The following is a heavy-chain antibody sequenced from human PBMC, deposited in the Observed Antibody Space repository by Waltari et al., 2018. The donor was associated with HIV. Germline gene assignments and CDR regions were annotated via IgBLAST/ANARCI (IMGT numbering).Heavy chain of an antibody. CDR3: ARDRALLRLGELSPGAFDI. CDR1: GGSISRSTYS. CDR2: IYYSGST. J-gene: IGHJ3*02. V-gene: IGHV4-39*07. Sequence: QLPLQESGPGPVKHSETLSLTCTVSGGSISRSTYSWGWTRQPPGKGLEWIGSIYYSGSTYYNPSLKSRVTISVDTSKNQFSLKLSSVTAADTAVYYCARDRALLRLGELSPGAFDIWCQGKMVTVSS. D-gene: IGHD3-16*02.